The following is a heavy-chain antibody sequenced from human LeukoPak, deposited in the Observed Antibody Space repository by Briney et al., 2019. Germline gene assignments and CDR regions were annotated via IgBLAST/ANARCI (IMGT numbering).Heavy chain of an antibody. D-gene: IGHD2-15*01. J-gene: IGHJ4*02. CDR2: IRYDGSNK. Sequence: PGGSLRLSCAASGFTFSSYGMHWVRQAPGKGLEWVAFIRYDGSNKYHADSVKGRFTISRDNSKNTLYLQMNSLRAEDTAVYYCAKESMDIVVVVAAARPLTNWGQGTLVTVSS. CDR3: AKESMDIVVVVAAARPLTN. V-gene: IGHV3-30*02. CDR1: GFTFSSYG.